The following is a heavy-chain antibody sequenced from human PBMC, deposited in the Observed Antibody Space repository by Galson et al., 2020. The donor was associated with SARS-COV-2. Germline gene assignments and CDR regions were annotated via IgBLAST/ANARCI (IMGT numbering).Heavy chain of an antibody. Sequence: ASVTVSCKASGYTLTNYGISWVRQAPGQGLEWMGWISPYNGNTNYGQKFQGRVTMTTDTSTSTAYMELRSLRSDDTAVYYWARRCTHPAFDDYGGQGTRVTVSS. CDR2: ISPYNGNT. D-gene: IGHD3-9*01. CDR1: GYTLTNYG. V-gene: IGHV1-18*01. J-gene: IGHJ4*02. CDR3: ARRCTHPAFDDY.